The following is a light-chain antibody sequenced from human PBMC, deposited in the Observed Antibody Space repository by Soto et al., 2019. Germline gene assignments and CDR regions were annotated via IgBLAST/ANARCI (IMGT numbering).Light chain of an antibody. Sequence: QSVLTQPASVSGSPGQSITLSCTGTSSDVGGYNYVSWYQQHPGKAPKLMIYEVNKRPSGVPDRFSGSKSGNTASLTVSGLQAEDEADYYCSSYAGSSNYVLFGGGTKLTVL. CDR1: SSDVGGYNY. CDR2: EVN. V-gene: IGLV2-8*01. CDR3: SSYAGSSNYVL. J-gene: IGLJ2*01.